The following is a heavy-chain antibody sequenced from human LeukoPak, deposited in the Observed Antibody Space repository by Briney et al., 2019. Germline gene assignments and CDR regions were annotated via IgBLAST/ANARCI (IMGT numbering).Heavy chain of an antibody. CDR3: ASIPSRKQLVDY. CDR2: IYNGGST. J-gene: IGHJ4*02. Sequence: GGSLRLSCAGSGFTVSSNHMSWVRQAPGKGLEWVSLIYNGGSTYYADSVKGRFSISRDNSENTLFLQMNSLRAEDTAVYYCASIPSRKQLVDYWGQGTLVTVSS. V-gene: IGHV3-66*01. D-gene: IGHD6-13*01. CDR1: GFTVSSNH.